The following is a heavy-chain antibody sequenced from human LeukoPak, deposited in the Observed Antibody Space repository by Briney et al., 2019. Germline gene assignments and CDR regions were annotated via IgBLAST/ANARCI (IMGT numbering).Heavy chain of an antibody. V-gene: IGHV4-61*05. J-gene: IGHJ4*02. D-gene: IGHD3-10*01. CDR2: IYYTGST. CDR1: GGSISSSSYY. CDR3: ARRYYFGSGSYSLDY. Sequence: PSETLSLTCTVSGGSISSSSYYWGWIRQPPGKGLESIGYIYYTGSTSYNPSLKSRVTISVDTSKNRFSLRLSSVTPADTAVYYCARRYYFGSGSYSLDYWGPGTLITVSS.